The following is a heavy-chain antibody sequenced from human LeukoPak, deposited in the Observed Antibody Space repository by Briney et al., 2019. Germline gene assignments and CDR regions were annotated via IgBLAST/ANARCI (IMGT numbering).Heavy chain of an antibody. CDR2: INHSEST. Sequence: SETLSLTCAVYGGSFSGYYWSWIRQPPGKGLEWIGDINHSESTNYNPSLKSRVTISVDTSKNQFSLKLTSVTAADTAVYYCATNWNLDYWGQGTLVTVSS. J-gene: IGHJ4*02. D-gene: IGHD1-1*01. CDR1: GGSFSGYY. CDR3: ATNWNLDY. V-gene: IGHV4-34*01.